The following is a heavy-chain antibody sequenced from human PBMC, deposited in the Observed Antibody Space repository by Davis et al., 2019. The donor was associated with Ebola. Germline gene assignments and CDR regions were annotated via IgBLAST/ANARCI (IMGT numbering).Heavy chain of an antibody. CDR3: AREGLGDYGGYYYGMDV. D-gene: IGHD4-23*01. J-gene: IGHJ6*02. V-gene: IGHV4-30-4*01. Sequence: PSETLSLTCTVSGGSISSGDYYWSWIRQPPGKGLEWIGYIYYSGSTYYNPSLKSRVTISVDTSKNQFSLKLSSVTAADTAVYYCAREGLGDYGGYYYGMDVWGQGTTVTVSS. CDR1: GGSISSGDYY. CDR2: IYYSGST.